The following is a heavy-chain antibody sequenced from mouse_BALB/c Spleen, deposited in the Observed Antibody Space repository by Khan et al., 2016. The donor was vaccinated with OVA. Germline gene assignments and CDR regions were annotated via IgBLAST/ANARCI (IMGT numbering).Heavy chain of an antibody. Sequence: EVKLLESGPGLVKPSQSLSLTCTVIGYSIISDFAWNWIRQFPGNKLEWMGYISLTGSTSYSPSLKSRISITRDTSKNQFFLHLNSVTTEDTATYYCARSLYYSDSYAMDYWGQGTSVTVSS. CDR1: GYSIISDFA. CDR2: ISLTGST. V-gene: IGHV3-2*02. D-gene: IGHD2-13*01. CDR3: ARSLYYSDSYAMDY. J-gene: IGHJ4*01.